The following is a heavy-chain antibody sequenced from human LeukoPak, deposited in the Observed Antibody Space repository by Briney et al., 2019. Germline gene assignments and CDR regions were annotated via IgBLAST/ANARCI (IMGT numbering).Heavy chain of an antibody. Sequence: ASVKVSCKASGYTFTGYYMHWVRQAPGQGLEWMGWINPNSGGTNYAQNFQCRVTMTRDTSISTAYMELSRLTSDDTAVYYCARAVIVVVVAAGGPTWFDPWGQGTLVTVSS. J-gene: IGHJ5*02. CDR1: GYTFTGYY. CDR3: ARAVIVVVVAAGGPTWFDP. V-gene: IGHV1-2*02. D-gene: IGHD2-15*01. CDR2: INPNSGGT.